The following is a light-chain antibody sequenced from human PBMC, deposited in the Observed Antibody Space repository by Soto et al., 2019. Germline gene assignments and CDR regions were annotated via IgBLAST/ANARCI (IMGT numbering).Light chain of an antibody. Sequence: SVSSSCLAWYQQKPGLAPRLLIYDASSRATGIPDRFSASGSGTEFTLTISSLQPDDFATYYCQHYNSYSVAFGPGTKVDI. CDR2: DAS. CDR1: SVSSSC. CDR3: QHYNSYSVA. J-gene: IGKJ1*01. V-gene: IGKV3D-20*01.